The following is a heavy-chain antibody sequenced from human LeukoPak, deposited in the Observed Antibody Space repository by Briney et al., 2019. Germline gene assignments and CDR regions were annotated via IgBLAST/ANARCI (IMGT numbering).Heavy chain of an antibody. CDR3: ARIFDV. J-gene: IGHJ4*02. CDR2: IFYNGKT. CDR1: GASFRSGGQY. V-gene: IGHV4-61*08. Sequence: SETLSLTXTLSGASFRSGGQYWGWIRQTPGKGLEWIGDIFYNGKTNYNPSLKSRVTISLDTSRSQFSLRLSSVTASDTGVYYCARIFDVWGRGTLVTVSS.